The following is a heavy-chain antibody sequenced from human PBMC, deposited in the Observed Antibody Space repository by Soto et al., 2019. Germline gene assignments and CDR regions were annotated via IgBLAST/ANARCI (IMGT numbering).Heavy chain of an antibody. CDR1: GGSVSSGSYY. Sequence: SETLSLTCTVSGGSVSSGSYYWSWIRQPPGKGLEWIGYIYYSGSTNYNPSLKSRVTISVDTSKNQFSLKLSSVTAADTAMYYCARAYDFWSGYVKGFDPWGQGTLVTVSS. D-gene: IGHD3-3*01. CDR2: IYYSGST. J-gene: IGHJ5*02. CDR3: ARAYDFWSGYVKGFDP. V-gene: IGHV4-61*01.